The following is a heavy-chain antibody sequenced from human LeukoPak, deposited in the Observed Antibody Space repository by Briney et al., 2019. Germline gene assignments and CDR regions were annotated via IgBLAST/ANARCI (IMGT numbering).Heavy chain of an antibody. CDR2: ISSSSSYT. Sequence: GGSLRPSCAASGFTFSDYYMSWIRQAPGKGLEWVSYISSSSSYTNYADSVKGRFTISRDNAKNSLYLQMNSLRAEDTAVYYCARGSVAGTKFDYWGQGTLVTVSS. V-gene: IGHV3-11*06. CDR3: ARGSVAGTKFDY. J-gene: IGHJ4*02. D-gene: IGHD6-19*01. CDR1: GFTFSDYY.